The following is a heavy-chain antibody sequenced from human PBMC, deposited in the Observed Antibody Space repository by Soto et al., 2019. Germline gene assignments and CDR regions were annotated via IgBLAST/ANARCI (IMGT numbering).Heavy chain of an antibody. CDR3: AKDLFPGIAAADY. D-gene: IGHD6-13*01. CDR2: ISYDGSNK. Sequence: GGSLTLSCAASGFTFSSYGMHWVRQAPGKGLEWVAVISYDGSNKYYADSVKGRFTISRDNPKNTLYLQMNSLRAEDTAVYYCAKDLFPGIAAADYWGQGTLVTVSS. V-gene: IGHV3-30*18. CDR1: GFTFSSYG. J-gene: IGHJ4*02.